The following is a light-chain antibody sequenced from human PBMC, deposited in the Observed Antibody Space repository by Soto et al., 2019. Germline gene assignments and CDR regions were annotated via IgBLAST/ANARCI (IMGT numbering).Light chain of an antibody. V-gene: IGLV1-40*01. CDR3: QSYDSTLSARYV. CDR2: GNI. J-gene: IGLJ1*01. Sequence: QTVVTQPPSVSGAPGQRVTICCTGSSSNIGAGYDVHWYQQRPGTAPKLLIFGNINRPSGVPDRFSGSKSGTSASLAITGLQAEDEGDYYCQSYDSTLSARYVFGTGTKVTVL. CDR1: SSNIGAGYD.